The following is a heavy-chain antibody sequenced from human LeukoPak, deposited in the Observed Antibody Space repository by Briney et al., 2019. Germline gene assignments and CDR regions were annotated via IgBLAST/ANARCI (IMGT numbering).Heavy chain of an antibody. CDR2: ISIGNTYI. V-gene: IGHV3-21*01. J-gene: IGHJ3*01. CDR1: GFTFSRYS. Sequence: GGSLRLSCAASGFTFSRYSMNWVRQAPGKGLEWVSSISIGNTYIYYADSVKGRFAISRDNAKNSLYLQMNSLRAEDTAVYYCARFSGALRAFDFWGQGTMVTVSS. D-gene: IGHD6-25*01. CDR3: ARFSGALRAFDF.